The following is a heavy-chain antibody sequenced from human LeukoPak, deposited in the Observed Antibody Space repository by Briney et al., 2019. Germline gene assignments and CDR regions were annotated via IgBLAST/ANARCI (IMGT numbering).Heavy chain of an antibody. CDR3: ARDRPRLRGYTYGYYYYMDV. Sequence: ASVKVSCKASGGTFSSYAISWVRQAPGQGLEWMGGIIPIFGTANYAQKFQGRVTITADKSTSTAYMELSSLRSEDTAVYYCARDRPRLRGYTYGYYYYMDVWGKGTTVTVSS. V-gene: IGHV1-69*06. CDR2: IIPIFGTA. CDR1: GGTFSSYA. J-gene: IGHJ6*03. D-gene: IGHD5-18*01.